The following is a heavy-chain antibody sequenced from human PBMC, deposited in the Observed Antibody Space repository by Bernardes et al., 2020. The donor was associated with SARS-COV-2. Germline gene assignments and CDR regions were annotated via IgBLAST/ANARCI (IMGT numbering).Heavy chain of an antibody. D-gene: IGHD4-17*01. J-gene: IGHJ4*02. V-gene: IGHV3-30*18. CDR3: AKDNGDYGGYFDY. CDR1: GFIFSDYA. CDR2: ISHDGSHK. Sequence: GGSLRLSCAASGFIFSDYAMHWVRQAPGKGLEWVSLISHDGSHKYYADSVRGRFTVSRDNSKNTFYLQINSLRAEDTAVYYCAKDNGDYGGYFDYWGQGTLVTVSS.